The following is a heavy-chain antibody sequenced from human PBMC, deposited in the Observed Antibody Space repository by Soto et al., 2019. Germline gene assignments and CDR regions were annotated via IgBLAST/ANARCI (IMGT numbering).Heavy chain of an antibody. V-gene: IGHV3-33*01. CDR1: GFTFSSYG. D-gene: IGHD1-1*01. CDR3: ATAGNYRFDN. Sequence: GGSLSLSCEASGFTFSSYGIHWVRQAPGKGLEWVAIIWNDGSNEYYADSVKGRFTISRDNSKNTVYLQVSKLRAEDTAVYFCATAGNYRFDNWGLGTLVTVSS. J-gene: IGHJ4*02. CDR2: IWNDGSNE.